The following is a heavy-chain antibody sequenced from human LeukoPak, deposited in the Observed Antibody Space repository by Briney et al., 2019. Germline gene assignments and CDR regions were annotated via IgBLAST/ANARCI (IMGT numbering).Heavy chain of an antibody. V-gene: IGHV3-30*04. CDR3: ARDRYGDYGDFDY. D-gene: IGHD4-17*01. CDR2: ISYDGSNK. J-gene: IGHJ4*02. CDR1: GFTFSSYA. Sequence: GRPLRLSCAASGFTFSSYAMHWVRQAPGKGLEWVAVISYDGSNKYYADSVKGRFTISRDNSKNTLYLQMNSLRAEDTAVYYCARDRYGDYGDFDYWGQGTLVTVSS.